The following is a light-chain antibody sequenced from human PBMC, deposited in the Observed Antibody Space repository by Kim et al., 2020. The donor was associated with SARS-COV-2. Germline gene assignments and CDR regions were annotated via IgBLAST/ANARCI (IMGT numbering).Light chain of an antibody. Sequence: SVGDRVTITCRASQNINSFLNWYQQRPAKAPKLLIYAASTLQIGVPSRFSGSGSGTDFTLTITSLQPEDFATYYCQQSHTAPLLTFGGGTKVDIK. CDR1: QNINSF. V-gene: IGKV1-39*01. CDR2: AAS. J-gene: IGKJ4*01. CDR3: QQSHTAPLLT.